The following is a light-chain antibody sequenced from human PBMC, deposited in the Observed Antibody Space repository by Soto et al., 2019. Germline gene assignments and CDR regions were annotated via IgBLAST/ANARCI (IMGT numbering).Light chain of an antibody. CDR3: QQYINWWT. V-gene: IGKV3-15*01. J-gene: IGKJ1*01. CDR2: GAS. CDR1: QSVSSN. Sequence: EIVMTQSPATLSVSPGERATLSCRASQSVSSNLAWYQQKPGQAPRLLIYGASTRATGIPARFSGSGSGTEFTLTIGSLQSEDFAVYYCQQYINWWTFGQGTKVEIQ.